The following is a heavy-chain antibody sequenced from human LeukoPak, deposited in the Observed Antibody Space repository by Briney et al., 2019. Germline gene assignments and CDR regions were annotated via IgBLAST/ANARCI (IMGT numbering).Heavy chain of an antibody. CDR2: IYTTGST. Sequence: SETLSLTCTVSGGSISSYYWTWIRQPAGKGLEWIGRIYTTGSTNYNPSLNSRVTMSVDTSKNQFSLKLGSVTAADTAVYYCARQIALAGKAGFDYWGQGTLVTVSS. J-gene: IGHJ4*02. D-gene: IGHD6-19*01. CDR3: ARQIALAGKAGFDY. V-gene: IGHV4-4*07. CDR1: GGSISSYY.